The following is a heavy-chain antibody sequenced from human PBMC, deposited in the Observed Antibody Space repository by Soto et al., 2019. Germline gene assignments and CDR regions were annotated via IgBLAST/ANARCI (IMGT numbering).Heavy chain of an antibody. CDR1: GFTFDDYA. J-gene: IGHJ1*01. Sequence: GGSLRLSCAASGFTFDDYAMHWVRQVPGKGLEWVSGINWNSGSIGYGDSVKGRFAISRDNATNSLHLQMNSLSAEDTAFYYCVKDESINWYSGHFRHWGQGTPVTVSS. CDR3: VKDESINWYSGHFRH. D-gene: IGHD6-13*01. CDR2: INWNSGSI. V-gene: IGHV3-9*01.